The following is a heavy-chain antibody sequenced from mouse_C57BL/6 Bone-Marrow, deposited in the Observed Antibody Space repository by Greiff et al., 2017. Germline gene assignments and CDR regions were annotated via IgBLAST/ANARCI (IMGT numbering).Heavy chain of an antibody. Sequence: QVQLQQPGAELVKPGASVKMSCKASGYTFTSYWITWVKQRPGQGLEWIGDIYPGSGSTNYNEKFKSKATLTVDTSSSTAYMQLSSLTSEDSAVYYCATIYDGYYYAMTTGVKEPQSPSPQ. V-gene: IGHV1-55*01. CDR1: GYTFTSYW. D-gene: IGHD2-3*01. CDR3: ATIYDGYYYAMTT. CDR2: IYPGSGST. J-gene: IGHJ4*01.